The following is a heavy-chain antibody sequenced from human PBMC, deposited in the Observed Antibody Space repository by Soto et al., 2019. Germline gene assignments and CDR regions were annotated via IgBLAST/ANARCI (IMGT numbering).Heavy chain of an antibody. V-gene: IGHV1-69*13. CDR3: ARDGMGTLVGGMDV. CDR2: IIAIYGTT. J-gene: IGHJ6*02. Sequence: RASVKVSCKTSGGTFSNDAISWVRQAPGQGLEWMGGIIAIYGTTHYAQKFQDRVKLTADESTGTAYMELSSLRSEDTGVYYCARDGMGTLVGGMDVWGQGTTVTVSS. CDR1: GGTFSNDA. D-gene: IGHD6-6*01.